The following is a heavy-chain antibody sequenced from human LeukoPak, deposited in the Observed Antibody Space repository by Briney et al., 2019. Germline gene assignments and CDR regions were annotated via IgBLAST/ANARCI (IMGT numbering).Heavy chain of an antibody. Sequence: GGSLRLSCAASGFTFSSYEMNWVRQAPGKGLEWVSYISSSGSTIYYADSVKGRFTISRDNAKNSLYLQMNSLRAEDTAVYYCARVPNSYPYSGGEEENWGQGTLVTVSS. CDR3: ARVPNSYPYSGGEEEN. V-gene: IGHV3-48*03. CDR1: GFTFSSYE. D-gene: IGHD1-26*01. CDR2: ISSSGSTI. J-gene: IGHJ4*02.